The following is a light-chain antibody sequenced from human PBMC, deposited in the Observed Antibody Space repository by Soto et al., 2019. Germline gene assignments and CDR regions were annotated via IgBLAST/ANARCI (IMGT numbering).Light chain of an antibody. CDR3: QQYVTSLT. Sequence: IALTQSPGTLSLSPGERATISCRASQSVSSNYLAWYQQKPGQAPRLVIYGASTRATGIPNWFSGSGSGTDFTLTISTLEPEDLAVYYFQQYVTSLTFGGGTKVEIK. CDR1: QSVSSNY. J-gene: IGKJ4*01. CDR2: GAS. V-gene: IGKV3-20*01.